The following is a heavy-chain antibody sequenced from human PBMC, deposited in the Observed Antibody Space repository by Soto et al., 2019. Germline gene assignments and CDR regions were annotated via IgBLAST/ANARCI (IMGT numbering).Heavy chain of an antibody. CDR1: GFTFSGSA. J-gene: IGHJ4*02. CDR2: IRSKANSYAT. D-gene: IGHD3-22*01. CDR3: TVTHSSGYFPFDY. Sequence: GGSLRLSCAASGFTFSGSAMHWVRQASGKGLEWVGRIRSKANSYATAYAASMKGRFTISRDDSKNTACLQMNSLKTEDTAVYYCTVTHSSGYFPFDYWGQGTLVTVSS. V-gene: IGHV3-73*01.